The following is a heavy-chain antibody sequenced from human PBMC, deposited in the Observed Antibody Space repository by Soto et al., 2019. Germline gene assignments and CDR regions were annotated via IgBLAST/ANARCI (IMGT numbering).Heavy chain of an antibody. D-gene: IGHD2-21*01. J-gene: IGHJ6*02. Sequence: QVQLQESGPGLVKPSGTLSLTCAVSGGSISSSNWWSWVRQPPGKGLEWIGEIYHSGSTNYNPSLKSRGTISVDKSKNQFSLKLSSVTAADTAVYYCARATGGEPVVGYYYYGMDVWGQGTTVTVSS. CDR2: IYHSGST. V-gene: IGHV4-4*02. CDR3: ARATGGEPVVGYYYYGMDV. CDR1: GGSISSSNW.